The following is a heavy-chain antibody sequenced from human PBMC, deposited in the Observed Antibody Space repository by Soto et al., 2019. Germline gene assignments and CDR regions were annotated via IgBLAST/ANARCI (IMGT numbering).Heavy chain of an antibody. CDR2: IGVGSGNR. D-gene: IGHD2-8*01. CDR1: GFTFTSSA. V-gene: IGHV1-58*01. CDR3: AALGVNFDH. J-gene: IGHJ4*02. Sequence: ASVKVSCKASGFTFTSSAVQWVRQARGQRLEWIGWIGVGSGNRHYAQKFQERVTITRDMSTNTAYMELSSLRSENTAVYYCAALGVNFDHWGQGTLVTVSS.